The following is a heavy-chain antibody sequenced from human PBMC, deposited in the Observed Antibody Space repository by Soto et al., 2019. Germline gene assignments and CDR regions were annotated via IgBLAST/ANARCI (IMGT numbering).Heavy chain of an antibody. V-gene: IGHV4-59*01. CDR1: GVSISDYY. CDR3: ASSLAGTPMSFDY. J-gene: IGHJ4*02. CDR2: ISYSGST. D-gene: IGHD6-19*01. Sequence: QVQLQESGPGLVKPSETLSLTCTVSGVSISDYYLSWIRQPPGKGLECIAYISYSGSTNYNPSLKSRVTIAVDTSTNQFSLRLSSVTAADTAVYYCASSLAGTPMSFDYWGQGTLVTVSS.